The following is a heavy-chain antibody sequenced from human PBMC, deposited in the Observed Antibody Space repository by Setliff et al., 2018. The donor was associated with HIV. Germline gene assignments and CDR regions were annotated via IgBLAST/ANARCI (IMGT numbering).Heavy chain of an antibody. Sequence: SVKVSCKASGDTFRSYAISWVRQAPGQGLEWMGRIIPILATSNYTQKFQGRVTITADKSTRTAYMELSSLRSEDTAVYYCARDGWDYYGSGTYPPLYYFDSCGQGTLVTVSS. D-gene: IGHD3-10*01. CDR2: IIPILATS. J-gene: IGHJ4*01. V-gene: IGHV1-69*06. CDR3: ARDGWDYYGSGTYPPLYYFDS. CDR1: GDTFRSYA.